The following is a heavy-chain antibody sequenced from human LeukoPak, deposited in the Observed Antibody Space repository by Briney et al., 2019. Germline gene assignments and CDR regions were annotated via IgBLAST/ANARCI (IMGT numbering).Heavy chain of an antibody. D-gene: IGHD3-10*01. CDR2: IRYDGSNK. CDR3: AKEQRPRYGSGSSYALDN. CDR1: GFTFSSYG. Sequence: PGGTLSLSCAASGFTFSSYGMSWGRQAPGKELEWVAVIRYDGSNKYYADSVKGRFTISRDNSKNTLYLQMNSLRAEDTAVYYCAKEQRPRYGSGSSYALDNWGQGTMVTVSS. J-gene: IGHJ3*02. V-gene: IGHV3-30*02.